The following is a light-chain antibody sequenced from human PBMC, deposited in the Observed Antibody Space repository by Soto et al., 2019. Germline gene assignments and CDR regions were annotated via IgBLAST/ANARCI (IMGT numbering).Light chain of an antibody. CDR3: QESFSTLSIT. Sequence: DIQMTQSPSSLSASVGDRVTITCRASQTINNYLNWYQQKPGKAPKLLIYATSSLQSGVPSRFSGSGSETDFTLTISSLQPEDFATYYCQESFSTLSITFGQGTRLEIK. CDR1: QTINNY. J-gene: IGKJ5*01. CDR2: ATS. V-gene: IGKV1-39*01.